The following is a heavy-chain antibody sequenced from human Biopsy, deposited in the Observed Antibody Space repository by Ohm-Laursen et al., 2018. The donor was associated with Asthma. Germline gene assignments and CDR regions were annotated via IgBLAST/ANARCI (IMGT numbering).Heavy chain of an antibody. V-gene: IGHV1-69*06. Sequence: ASVKVSCKAPGGTFSNFAISWVRQAPGQGLEWLGGVIPLLDTGDYAQKFQGRVTITADIFTRTVYMELSGLRFDDTAIYYCARPSPNRDILYYYYHMDVWGQGTTVIVSS. CDR2: VIPLLDTG. CDR1: GGTFSNFA. D-gene: IGHD3-3*02. J-gene: IGHJ6*02. CDR3: ARPSPNRDILYYYYHMDV.